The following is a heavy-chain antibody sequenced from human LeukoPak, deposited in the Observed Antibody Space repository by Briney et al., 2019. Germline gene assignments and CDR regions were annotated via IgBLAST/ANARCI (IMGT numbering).Heavy chain of an antibody. CDR3: ARKGTVTTPFDY. J-gene: IGHJ4*02. CDR2: TYYRSKWIS. Sequence: LSQTLSLTCAISGDSVSSNSAAWNWIRQSPSRGLEWLGRTYYRSKWISDYAVSVESRMTINADTSKNQFSLQVNSVTPEDTAVYYCARKGTVTTPFDYWGQGILVTVSS. D-gene: IGHD1/OR15-1a*01. V-gene: IGHV6-1*01. CDR1: GDSVSSNSAA.